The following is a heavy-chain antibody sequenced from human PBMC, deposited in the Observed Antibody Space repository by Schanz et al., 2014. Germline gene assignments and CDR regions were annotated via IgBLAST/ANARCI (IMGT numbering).Heavy chain of an antibody. CDR1: GFTVSNNY. Sequence: EVQLGESGGGLVQPGGSLRLSCAASGFTVSNNYMSWVRQPPGKGLEWVSVLYNNGAAYYAESVRGRFAISRDNSKNTLYLQMNSLRAEDTAVYYCVKEGTVVSGSPRDYWGQGALVTVSS. CDR3: VKEGTVVSGSPRDY. D-gene: IGHD3-10*01. CDR2: LYNNGAA. J-gene: IGHJ4*02. V-gene: IGHV3-66*01.